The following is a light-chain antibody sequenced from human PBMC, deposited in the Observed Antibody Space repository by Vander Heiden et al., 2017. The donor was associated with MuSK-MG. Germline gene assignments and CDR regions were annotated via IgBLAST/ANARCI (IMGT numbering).Light chain of an antibody. V-gene: IGKV1-NL1*01. Sequence: DIQMTQSPSSLSASVGDRVTITCRASQGISNSLAWYQQKPGKAPKLLLYAASGLESGVPSRFSGSGAGTDYTLTISSLQPEDFATYYCQQYYNIPTFGQGTKVEIK. CDR1: QGISNS. CDR2: AAS. J-gene: IGKJ1*01. CDR3: QQYYNIPT.